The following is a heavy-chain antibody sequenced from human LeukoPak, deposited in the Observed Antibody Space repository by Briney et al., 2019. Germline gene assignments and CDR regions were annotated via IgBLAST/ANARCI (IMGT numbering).Heavy chain of an antibody. Sequence: ASVKVSCKASGYTFTSYAMHWVRQAPGQRLEWMGWINIHNGDTKYSQELQGRITITRDTAASTAYMDLSSLRFQDTAVYYCASDRDYGAASGPFDYWGQGTLVTVSS. J-gene: IGHJ4*02. V-gene: IGHV1-3*04. CDR1: GYTFTSYA. CDR3: ASDRDYGAASGPFDY. D-gene: IGHD3-10*01. CDR2: INIHNGDT.